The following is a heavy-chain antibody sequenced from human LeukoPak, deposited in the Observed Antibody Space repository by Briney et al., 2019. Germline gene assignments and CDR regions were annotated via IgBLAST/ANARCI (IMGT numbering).Heavy chain of an antibody. J-gene: IGHJ4*02. D-gene: IGHD5-12*01. CDR2: IRYDGSNK. CDR3: AKGEKTTKWLRPNPDY. Sequence: GGSLRLSCAASGFTFSSYGMHWVCQAPGKGLEWVAFIRYDGSNKYYADSVKGRFTISRDNSKNTLYLQMNSLRAEDTAVYYCAKGEKTTKWLRPNPDYWGQGTLVTVSS. CDR1: GFTFSSYG. V-gene: IGHV3-30*02.